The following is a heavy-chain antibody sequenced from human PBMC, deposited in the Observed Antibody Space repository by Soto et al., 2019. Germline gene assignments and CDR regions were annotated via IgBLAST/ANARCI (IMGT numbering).Heavy chain of an antibody. D-gene: IGHD3-16*01. CDR2: ISYDGSNS. CDR1: GFPFNNYA. V-gene: IGHV3-30*18. J-gene: IGHJ6*02. Sequence: QVQLVESGGGVVQPGTSLRLSCAASGFPFNNYAMHWVRQRPGKGLDWVAVISYDGSNSYYSDSVKGRFTVSRDRSKNALSLQMKSLRVEDTAVYYCAKGILSATFAPYAMDVWGQGTTVTVSS. CDR3: AKGILSATFAPYAMDV.